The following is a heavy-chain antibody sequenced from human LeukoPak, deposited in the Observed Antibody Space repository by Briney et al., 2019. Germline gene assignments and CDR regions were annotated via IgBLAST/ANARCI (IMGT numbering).Heavy chain of an antibody. D-gene: IGHD3/OR15-3a*01. V-gene: IGHV4-39*01. Sequence: SETLSLTCTVAGVSISSSNSYWGWIRQPPGKGLEWIGSIYYSGNTYYNASLKSQVSISMDTSKNQFSLRLTSVTAADTAVYYCARQTGSGLFILPGGQGTLVTVSS. CDR2: IYYSGNT. J-gene: IGHJ4*02. CDR3: ARQTGSGLFILP. CDR1: GVSISSSNSY.